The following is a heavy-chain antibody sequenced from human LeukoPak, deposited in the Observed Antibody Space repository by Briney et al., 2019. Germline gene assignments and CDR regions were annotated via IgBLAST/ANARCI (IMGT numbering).Heavy chain of an antibody. Sequence: GASVKVSCKASGYTFTAYYMHWVRQAPGQGLEWMGWINPNSGGTNYAQKFQGRVTMTRDTPISTAYMELSSLRSDDTAVYYCARGLEDGYNLEGDYWGQGTLVTVSS. V-gene: IGHV1-2*02. D-gene: IGHD5-24*01. J-gene: IGHJ4*02. CDR3: ARGLEDGYNLEGDY. CDR2: INPNSGGT. CDR1: GYTFTAYY.